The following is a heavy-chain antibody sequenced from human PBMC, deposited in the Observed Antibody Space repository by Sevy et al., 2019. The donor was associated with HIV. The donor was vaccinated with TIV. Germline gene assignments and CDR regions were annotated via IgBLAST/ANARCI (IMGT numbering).Heavy chain of an antibody. CDR1: GYRFTSYW. CDR2: IYPGDSDT. D-gene: IGHD1-26*01. Sequence: GESLKISCKVSGYRFTSYWIAWVRQMPGRGRECMRIIYPGDSDTRYSPSFEGQVTFSVDKSISTAYLQWSSLKDSDTAMYYCARRAPGLDYWGQGTLVTVSS. V-gene: IGHV5-51*01. CDR3: ARRAPGLDY. J-gene: IGHJ4*02.